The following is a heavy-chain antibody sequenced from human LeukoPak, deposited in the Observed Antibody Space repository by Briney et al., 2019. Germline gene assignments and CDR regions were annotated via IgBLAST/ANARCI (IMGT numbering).Heavy chain of an antibody. Sequence: KSSETLSLTCTVSGGSISGYYWSWIRQPPGKGLEYIAYIYYSGSTDYNPSLKSRVTISVDTSKNQFSLKLRSVTAADTAVYYCARLNFIGSSPVHHFDYWGQGTLVTVSP. CDR1: GGSISGYY. V-gene: IGHV4-59*08. D-gene: IGHD6-13*01. J-gene: IGHJ4*02. CDR2: IYYSGST. CDR3: ARLNFIGSSPVHHFDY.